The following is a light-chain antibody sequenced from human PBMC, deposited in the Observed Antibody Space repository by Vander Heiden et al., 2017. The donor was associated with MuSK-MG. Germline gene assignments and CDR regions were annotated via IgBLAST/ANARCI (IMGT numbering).Light chain of an antibody. J-gene: IGLJ2*01. Sequence: SYVLTQPPTVSVAPGQTARLTCGGNNIGSKSVHWYQQKPGQAPVLVLYDDSDRPSGIPERFSGSNSGNTATLSISRVGAGDEADYYCQVWDSSGDHVVFGGGTKLTVL. CDR1: NIGSKS. CDR2: DDS. CDR3: QVWDSSGDHVV. V-gene: IGLV3-21*02.